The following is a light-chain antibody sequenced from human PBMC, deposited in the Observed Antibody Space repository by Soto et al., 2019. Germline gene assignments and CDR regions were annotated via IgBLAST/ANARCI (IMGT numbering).Light chain of an antibody. J-gene: IGKJ1*01. Sequence: DIQMTQSPSTLSASVGDRVTITCRASQSISSWLAWYQQKPGKAPKLLIYDASSLESGVPSRFSGSGSGTEFTLTISSLQPDDFATYYCLQYNSYFRTFGQGTKV. CDR1: QSISSW. V-gene: IGKV1-5*01. CDR3: LQYNSYFRT. CDR2: DAS.